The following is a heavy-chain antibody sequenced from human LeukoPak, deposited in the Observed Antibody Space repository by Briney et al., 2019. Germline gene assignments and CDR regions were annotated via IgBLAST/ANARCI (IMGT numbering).Heavy chain of an antibody. CDR3: ARHTGDSSGYYDY. Sequence: SETLSLTCTVSGGSISNYYWSWIRQPPGKGLEWIGYIYYSGSTNYNPSLKSRVTISVDTSKNQFSLKLSSVTAADTAVYYCARHTGDSSGYYDYWGQGTLVTVSS. CDR2: IYYSGST. V-gene: IGHV4-59*08. J-gene: IGHJ4*02. D-gene: IGHD3-22*01. CDR1: GGSISNYY.